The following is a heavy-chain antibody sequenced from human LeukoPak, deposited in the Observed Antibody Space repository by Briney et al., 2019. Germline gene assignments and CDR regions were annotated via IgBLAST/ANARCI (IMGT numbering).Heavy chain of an antibody. D-gene: IGHD2-2*01. CDR1: GYTFSNFG. J-gene: IGHJ4*02. V-gene: IGHV1-18*01. Sequence: ASVKVSCKSSGYTFSNFGFTWVRQAPGQGLEWMGWISAYNGETKFAQKLQGRVTMTTDTSASTAYMELRSLRSDDTAIYYCAREQPTAMPFDYWGQGTLVTVSS. CDR3: AREQPTAMPFDY. CDR2: ISAYNGET.